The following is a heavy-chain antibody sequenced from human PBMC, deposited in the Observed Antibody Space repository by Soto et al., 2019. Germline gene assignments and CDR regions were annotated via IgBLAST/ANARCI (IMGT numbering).Heavy chain of an antibody. CDR1: GGSISSGGYS. CDR3: ARSRPNKGGGGNAFDI. D-gene: IGHD3-16*01. V-gene: IGHV4-30-2*01. J-gene: IGHJ3*02. CDR2: IYHSGST. Sequence: QLQLQESGSGLVKPSQTLSLTCAVSGGSISSGGYSWSWIRQPPGKGLEWIGYIYHSGSTYYNPSLKGRIHITVGRSKNPVPLELSFLAGAGKAVDFCARSRPNKGGGGNAFDIWGQGTMVTVSS.